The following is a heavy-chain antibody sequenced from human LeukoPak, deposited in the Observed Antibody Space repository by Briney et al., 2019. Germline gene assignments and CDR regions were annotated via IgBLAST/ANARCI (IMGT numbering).Heavy chain of an antibody. J-gene: IGHJ4*02. CDR1: GLTFSSFG. CDR2: ISSSSSYI. Sequence: PGGSLRLSCAAPGLTFSSFGMNWARQAPGKGLEGVSSISSSSSYIYYADSVKGRFTNSRDNSKNTLYLQMNSLRAEDTAVYYCAKTMGAIDHDYWGQGTLVTVSS. D-gene: IGHD1-26*01. CDR3: AKTMGAIDHDY. V-gene: IGHV3-21*04.